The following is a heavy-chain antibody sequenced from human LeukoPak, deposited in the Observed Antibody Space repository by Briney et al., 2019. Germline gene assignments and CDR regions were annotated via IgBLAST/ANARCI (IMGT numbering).Heavy chain of an antibody. D-gene: IGHD6-19*01. CDR3: ARGAVAGINNWFDP. V-gene: IGHV4-59*01. J-gene: IGHJ5*02. CDR1: GGSISSYY. CDR2: IYYSGST. Sequence: SETLSLTCTVSGGSISSYYWSWIRQPPGKGLEWVGYIYYSGSTNYNPSLKSRVTTSVDTSKNQFSLKLSSVTAADTAVYYCARGAVAGINNWFDPWGQGTLVTVSS.